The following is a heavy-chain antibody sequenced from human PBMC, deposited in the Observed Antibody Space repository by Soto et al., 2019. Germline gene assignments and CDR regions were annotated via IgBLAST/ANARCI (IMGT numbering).Heavy chain of an antibody. CDR1: GFSVRSSQ. V-gene: IGHV3-53*01. J-gene: IGHJ6*02. Sequence: PGGSLRLSCAASGFSVRSSQMSWVRQAPGKGLEWVSVIFSDGTTHYGVSVKGRFTISRDSARNTLYLQMNGLRVDDTAVYYCARDTEAAAGMGYYGMDVWGQGTTVTVSS. CDR2: IFSDGTT. CDR3: ARDTEAAAGMGYYGMDV. D-gene: IGHD6-13*01.